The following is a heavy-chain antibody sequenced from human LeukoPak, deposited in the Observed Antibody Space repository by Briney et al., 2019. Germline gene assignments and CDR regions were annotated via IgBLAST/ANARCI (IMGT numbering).Heavy chain of an antibody. D-gene: IGHD6-25*01. V-gene: IGHV4-38-2*02. CDR2: IYRSGST. CDR1: GYSISSGYY. CDR3: ARASGIAAAGIVDTFDV. J-gene: IGHJ3*01. Sequence: SETLSLTCTVSGYSISSGYYWGWIRPPPGRGLEWIGSIYRSGSTSYNPSLKSRVTISIDMSKNQFSLNLISMTAADTAVYYCARASGIAAAGIVDTFDVWGQGTMVTVSS.